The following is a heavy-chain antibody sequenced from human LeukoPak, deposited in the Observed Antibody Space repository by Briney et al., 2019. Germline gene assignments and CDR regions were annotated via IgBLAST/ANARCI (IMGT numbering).Heavy chain of an antibody. CDR3: ERALYDSSGSYYYYYMDV. Sequence: GGSLRLSCAASGFTFSIYAMHWVRQAPGKGLEWVAVITYDGSNKYYADSVKGRFTISRDNSKNTLYLQMNSLRAEDTAVYYCERALYDSSGSYYYYYMDVWGKGTTVTVSS. CDR1: GFTFSIYA. V-gene: IGHV3-30*04. D-gene: IGHD3-22*01. CDR2: ITYDGSNK. J-gene: IGHJ6*03.